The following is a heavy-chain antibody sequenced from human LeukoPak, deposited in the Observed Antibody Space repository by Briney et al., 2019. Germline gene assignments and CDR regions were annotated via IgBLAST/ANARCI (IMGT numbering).Heavy chain of an antibody. CDR2: INPNSGGT. Sequence: SVKVSCKASGYTFTGYYMHWVRQAPGQGLEWMGWINPNSGGTNYAQKFQGRVTMTRDTSTSTVYMELSSLRSEDTAVYYCARQRGGQYEDAFDIWGQGTVVTVSS. CDR1: GYTFTGYY. CDR3: ARQRGGQYEDAFDI. J-gene: IGHJ3*02. V-gene: IGHV1-2*02. D-gene: IGHD2-8*01.